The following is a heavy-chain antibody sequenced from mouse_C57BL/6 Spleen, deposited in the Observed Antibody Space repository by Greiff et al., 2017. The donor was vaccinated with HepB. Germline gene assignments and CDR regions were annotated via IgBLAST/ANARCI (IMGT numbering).Heavy chain of an antibody. CDR1: GFSLTSYG. J-gene: IGHJ1*03. V-gene: IGHV2-2*01. Sequence: VQGVESGPGLVQPSQSLSITCTVSGFSLTSYGVHWVRQSPGKGLEWLGVIWSGGSTDYNAAFISRLSISKDNSKSQVFFKMNSLQADDTAIYYCARNYYQVPSYWYFDVWGTGTTVTVSS. CDR3: ARNYYQVPSYWYFDV. CDR2: IWSGGST. D-gene: IGHD1-1*01.